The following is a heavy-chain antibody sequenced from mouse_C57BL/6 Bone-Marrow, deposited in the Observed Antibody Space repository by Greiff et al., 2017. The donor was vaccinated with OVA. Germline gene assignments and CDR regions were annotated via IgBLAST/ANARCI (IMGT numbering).Heavy chain of an antibody. CDR3: ARPLWLRRGGVGY. Sequence: VQLHHSGPELVQPGASVKISCTASGYTFTDYSMNWVQQSHGKSLDWIGDINPNNGGTSYNQKFKGKATLTVDKSSSTAYMELRSLTSEDSAVYYCARPLWLRRGGVGYWGQGTTLTVSS. CDR2: INPNNGGT. V-gene: IGHV1-26*01. CDR1: GYTFTDYS. J-gene: IGHJ2*01. D-gene: IGHD2-2*01.